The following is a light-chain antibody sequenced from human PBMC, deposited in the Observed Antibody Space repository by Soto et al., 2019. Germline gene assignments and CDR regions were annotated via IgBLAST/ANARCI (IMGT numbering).Light chain of an antibody. CDR3: QQGGNWPLT. CDR1: QSVSSSY. V-gene: IGKV3D-20*02. Sequence: VLTQSPGTLSLSPGERATLSCRASQSVSSSYLAWYQQKPGQAPRLLIYDESSRASGIPDRFSGSGSGTDFTLTISRLEPEDFAVYYCQQGGNWPLTCGQGTRLEI. CDR2: DES. J-gene: IGKJ5*01.